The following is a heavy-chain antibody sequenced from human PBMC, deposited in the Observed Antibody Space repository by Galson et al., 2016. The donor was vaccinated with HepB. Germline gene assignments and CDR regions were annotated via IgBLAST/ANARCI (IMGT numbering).Heavy chain of an antibody. CDR2: VYSDGST. V-gene: IGHV3-53*01. CDR3: AREFDL. J-gene: IGHJ2*01. CDR1: GFTVSSNY. Sequence: SLRLSCAASGFTVSSNYLSWVRQAPGKGLEWVSIVYSDGSTYYSDSVKGRFTISRDNAKNSLFLQMNTLRVEDTAVYYCAREFDLWGRGTQVTVSS.